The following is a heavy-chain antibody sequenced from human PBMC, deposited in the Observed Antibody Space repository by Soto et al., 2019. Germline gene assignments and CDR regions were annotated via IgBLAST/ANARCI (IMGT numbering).Heavy chain of an antibody. CDR2: ISYDGSNK. D-gene: IGHD5-12*01. CDR1: GFTFSSYA. V-gene: IGHV3-30-3*01. CDR3: ARDYYRFNSGYGFSKYV. J-gene: IGHJ6*02. Sequence: QVQLVESGGGVVQPGRSLRLSCAASGFTFSSYAMHWVRQAPGKGLEWVAVISYDGSNKYYADSVKGRFTISRDNSKHTLYLQMNSLRAEDTAVYYCARDYYRFNSGYGFSKYVWGQGTTVTVSS.